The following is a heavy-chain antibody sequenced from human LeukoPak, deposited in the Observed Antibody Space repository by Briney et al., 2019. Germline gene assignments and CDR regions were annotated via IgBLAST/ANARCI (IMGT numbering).Heavy chain of an antibody. D-gene: IGHD5-24*01. V-gene: IGHV3-7*01. J-gene: IGHJ4*02. CDR1: GFTVSSNY. CDR2: IKQGGSET. CDR3: ARWRWAQSEFIY. Sequence: GGSLRLSCAASGFTVSSNYMSWVRQAPGKGLEWVAHIKQGGSETSYVDSVKGRFTVSRDSAKNSVYLQMNNLRAEDTAVYYCARWRWAQSEFIYWGQGSLATVSS.